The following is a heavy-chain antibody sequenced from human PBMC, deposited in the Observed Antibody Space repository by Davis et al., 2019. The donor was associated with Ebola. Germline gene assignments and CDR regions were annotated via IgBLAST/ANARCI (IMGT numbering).Heavy chain of an antibody. CDR1: GGSISSYY. Sequence: PSETLSLTCTVSGGSISSYYWSWIRQPPGKGLEWIGHIYTSGSTNYNPSLKSRVTISVDTSKNQFSLKLSSVTAADTAVYYCARARGYYDFWSGYYTFDYWGQGTLVTVSS. D-gene: IGHD3-3*01. J-gene: IGHJ4*02. CDR3: ARARGYYDFWSGYYTFDY. V-gene: IGHV4-4*08. CDR2: IYTSGST.